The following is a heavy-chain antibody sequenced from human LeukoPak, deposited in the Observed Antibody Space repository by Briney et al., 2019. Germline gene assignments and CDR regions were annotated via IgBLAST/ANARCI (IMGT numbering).Heavy chain of an antibody. V-gene: IGHV1-18*01. Sequence: ASVKVSCKASGYTFTSYGISWVRQAPGQGLEWMGWISAYNGNTNYAQKLQGRVTMTTDTSTSTAYMELRSLRSDDTAVYYCARGISSSWYVDYYGMDLWGQGTTVTVSS. J-gene: IGHJ6*02. CDR1: GYTFTSYG. CDR2: ISAYNGNT. CDR3: ARGISSSWYVDYYGMDL. D-gene: IGHD6-13*01.